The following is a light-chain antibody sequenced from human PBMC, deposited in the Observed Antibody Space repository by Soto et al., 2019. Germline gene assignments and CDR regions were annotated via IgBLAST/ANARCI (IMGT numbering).Light chain of an antibody. J-gene: IGKJ1*01. V-gene: IGKV1-5*03. CDR2: KAS. CDR3: QQSYSTPPT. CDR1: QSISSW. Sequence: DIQMTQSPSILSASVGDRVTITCRASQSISSWLAWYQQKPGKAPNLLIYKASHLENGVPSRFSGSGSGTDFTLTISSLQPEDFATYYCQQSYSTPPTFGQGTKVDIK.